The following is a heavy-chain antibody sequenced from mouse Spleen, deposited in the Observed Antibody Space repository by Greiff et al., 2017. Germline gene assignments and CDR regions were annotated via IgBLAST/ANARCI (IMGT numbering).Heavy chain of an antibody. CDR2: IYPGDGDT. Sequence: QVQLQQSGPELVKPGASVKISCKASGYAFSSSWMNWVKQRPGKGLEWIGRIYPGDGDTNYNGKFKGKATLTADKSSSTAYMQLSSLTSEDSAVYFCARKGVLDAMDYWGQGTSVTVSS. V-gene: IGHV1-82*01. J-gene: IGHJ4*01. CDR3: ARKGVLDAMDY. CDR1: GYAFSSSW.